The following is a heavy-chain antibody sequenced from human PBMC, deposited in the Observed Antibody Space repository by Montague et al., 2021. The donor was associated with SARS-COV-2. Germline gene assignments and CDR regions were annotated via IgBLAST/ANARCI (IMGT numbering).Heavy chain of an antibody. V-gene: IGHV4-39*07. J-gene: IGHJ4*02. CDR1: GGSISSSSYY. D-gene: IGHD2-21*01. CDR2: INHSGST. CDR3: AREVRGRIVVVIAIPYYYFDY. Sequence: SETLSLTCTVSGGSISSSSYYWGWIRQPPGKGLEGIGEINHSGSTNYNPSRKSRVTISVDTSKNQFSLKLSSVTAADTAVYYVAREVRGRIVVVIAIPYYYFDYWGQGTLATVSS.